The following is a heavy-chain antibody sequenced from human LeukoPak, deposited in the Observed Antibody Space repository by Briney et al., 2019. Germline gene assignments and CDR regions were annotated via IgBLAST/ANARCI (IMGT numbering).Heavy chain of an antibody. V-gene: IGHV1-2*02. Sequence: ASVKVSCKASGYTFTVYYMHWVRQAPGQGLEWMGWTNPNSGGTNYAQKFQGRVTMTEDTSTDTAYMELSSLRSEDTAVYYCAAYIVVVPAAINSVTTNFDYWGQGTLVTVSS. D-gene: IGHD2-2*01. J-gene: IGHJ4*02. CDR2: TNPNSGGT. CDR3: AAYIVVVPAAINSVTTNFDY. CDR1: GYTFTVYY.